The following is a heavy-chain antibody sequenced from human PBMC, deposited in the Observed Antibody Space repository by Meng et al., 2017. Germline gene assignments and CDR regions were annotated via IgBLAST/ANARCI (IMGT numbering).Heavy chain of an antibody. CDR1: GYTFTGYY. CDR3: ARGLYGSGSPREYFDY. V-gene: IGHV1-2*06. CDR2: INPNSGGT. J-gene: IGHJ4*02. Sequence: QAQLVQSGAEVKKPGASVKVSCKASGYTFTGYYMHWVRQAPGQGLEWMGRINPNSGGTNYAQKFQGRVTMTRDTSISTAYMELSRLRSDDTAVYYCARGLYGSGSPREYFDYWGQGTLVTVSS. D-gene: IGHD3-10*01.